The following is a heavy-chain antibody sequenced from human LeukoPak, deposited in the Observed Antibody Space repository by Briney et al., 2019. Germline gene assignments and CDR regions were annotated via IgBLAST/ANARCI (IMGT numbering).Heavy chain of an antibody. D-gene: IGHD3-10*01. CDR1: GGSISSGGYS. V-gene: IGHV4-30-2*01. Sequence: SETLSLTCAVAGGSISSGGYSWSWIRQPPGKGLEWIGYIYHSGSTYYNPSLKSRVTISVDRSKNQFSLKLSSVTAADTAVYYWARVRAFATFDYWGQGTLVTVSS. J-gene: IGHJ4*02. CDR3: ARVRAFATFDY. CDR2: IYHSGST.